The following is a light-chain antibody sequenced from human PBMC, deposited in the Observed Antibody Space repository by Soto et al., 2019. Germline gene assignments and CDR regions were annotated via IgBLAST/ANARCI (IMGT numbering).Light chain of an antibody. CDR2: HTS. Sequence: DIELTQSPGTLSVSAGDRVAISCRASQCVSGWLAWYQQRPGQVPKLLIYHTSTLEAGVPFRFSGSGSGTEFTLTISSLQPDDSAIYFRHHDIDYPYTFGQGTKVDIK. V-gene: IGKV1-5*03. J-gene: IGKJ1*01. CDR1: QCVSGW. CDR3: HHDIDYPYT.